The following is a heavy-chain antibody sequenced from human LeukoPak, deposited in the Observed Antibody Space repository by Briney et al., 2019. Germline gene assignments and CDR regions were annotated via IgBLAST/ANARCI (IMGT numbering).Heavy chain of an antibody. Sequence: PSETLSLTCAVYGGSFSGYYWSWIRQPPGKGLEWIGEINHSGSTNYNPSLKSRVTISVDTSKNQFSLKLSSVTAADTAVYYCARSPRAPYGFLFGYWGQGTLVTVSS. CDR2: INHSGST. J-gene: IGHJ4*02. CDR1: GGSFSGYY. V-gene: IGHV4-34*01. D-gene: IGHD2/OR15-2a*01. CDR3: ARSPRAPYGFLFGY.